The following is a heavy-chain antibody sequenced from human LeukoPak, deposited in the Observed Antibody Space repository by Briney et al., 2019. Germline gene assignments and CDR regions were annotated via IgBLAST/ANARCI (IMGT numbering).Heavy chain of an antibody. V-gene: IGHV3-23*01. D-gene: IGHD3-3*01. CDR2: ISGSGGST. CDR3: AKDRVVDFWSGYYVGSYYYYGMDV. Sequence: GGSLRLSFAASGFTFISYAMSWVRQAPGKGLEWVSAISGSGGSTYYADSVKGRFTISRDNSKNTLYLQMNSLRAEDTAVYYCAKDRVVDFWSGYYVGSYYYYGMDVWGQGTTVTVSS. CDR1: GFTFISYA. J-gene: IGHJ6*02.